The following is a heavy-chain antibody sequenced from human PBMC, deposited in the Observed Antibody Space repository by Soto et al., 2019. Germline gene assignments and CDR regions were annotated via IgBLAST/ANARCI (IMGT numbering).Heavy chain of an antibody. CDR3: ARDCSGGSCYSGFDY. J-gene: IGHJ4*02. CDR2: ISAYNGNT. V-gene: IGHV1-18*01. D-gene: IGHD2-15*01. Sequence: ASVKVSCKASGYTFTSYGISWVRQAPGQGLEWMGWISAYNGNTNYAQKLQGRVTMTTDTSTSTAYMELRSLRSDDTAVYYCARDCSGGSCYSGFDYWGQGTLVTVSS. CDR1: GYTFTSYG.